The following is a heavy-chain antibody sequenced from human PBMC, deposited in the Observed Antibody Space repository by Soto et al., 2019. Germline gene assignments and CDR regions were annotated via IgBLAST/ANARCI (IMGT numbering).Heavy chain of an antibody. V-gene: IGHV4-34*01. CDR3: ARTLERFDP. Sequence: PSETLSLTCAVYGGSFSGYYWTWIRQPPGKGLEWIGEINHSGSTNQNPSLKSRLTISVDTSKNQFSLKLSSVTAADTAVYYCARTLERFDPWGQGTLVTVSS. J-gene: IGHJ5*02. CDR2: INHSGST. CDR1: GGSFSGYY.